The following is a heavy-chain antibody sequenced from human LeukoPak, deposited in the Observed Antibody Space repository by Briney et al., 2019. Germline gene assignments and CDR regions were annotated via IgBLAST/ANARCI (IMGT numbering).Heavy chain of an antibody. CDR2: INPNSGGT. J-gene: IGHJ4*02. D-gene: IGHD6-13*01. Sequence: ASVKVSCKASGYTFTGYYMHWVRQAPGQGLEWMGWINPNSGGTNYAQKFQGRVTMTRDTSISTAYMELSRLRSDDTAVYYCARRYSSSWYPFDYWGQGTLVTVSS. CDR3: ARRYSSSWYPFDY. V-gene: IGHV1-2*02. CDR1: GYTFTGYY.